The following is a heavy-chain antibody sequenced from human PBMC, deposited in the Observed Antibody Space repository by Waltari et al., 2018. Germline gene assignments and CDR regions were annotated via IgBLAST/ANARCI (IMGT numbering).Heavy chain of an antibody. Sequence: QLQFLESGPGLVKPSGTLSLRRAVPGDSVSIAYLWTWVRQSPHKGLEWIGQVHVSGRTNYNPAFASRVTVSLDTSKNLFSLKVTSATAADTAVYYCARDRGRGLYLDTWGPGTLVTVSP. D-gene: IGHD2-15*01. CDR1: GDSVSIAYL. V-gene: IGHV4-4*02. J-gene: IGHJ5*02. CDR3: ARDRGRGLYLDT. CDR2: VHVSGRT.